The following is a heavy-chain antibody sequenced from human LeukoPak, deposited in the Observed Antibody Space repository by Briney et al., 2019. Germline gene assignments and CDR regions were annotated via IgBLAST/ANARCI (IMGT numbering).Heavy chain of an antibody. Sequence: GGSLRLSCAASGFTFSSYSMNWVRQAPGKGLEWVSSISSSSSYIYYADSVEGRFTISRDNAKNSLYLQMNSLRAEDTAVYYCARGATSYMDVWGKGTTVTVSS. V-gene: IGHV3-21*01. CDR2: ISSSSSYI. J-gene: IGHJ6*03. CDR1: GFTFSSYS. CDR3: ARGATSYMDV. D-gene: IGHD1-26*01.